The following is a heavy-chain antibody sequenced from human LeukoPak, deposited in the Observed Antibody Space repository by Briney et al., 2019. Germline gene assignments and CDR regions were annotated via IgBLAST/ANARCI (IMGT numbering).Heavy chain of an antibody. CDR2: IYHSGTT. V-gene: IGHV4-59*12. Sequence: SETLSLTCTVSGGSISSYYWSWIRQPPGKGLEWIGEIYHSGTTNYNPSLKRRVTISVDTSKNQFSLKLSSVTAADTAVYYCAREGSSYDSSTNDAFDIWGQGTMVTVSS. CDR3: AREGSSYDSSTNDAFDI. D-gene: IGHD3-22*01. J-gene: IGHJ3*02. CDR1: GGSISSYY.